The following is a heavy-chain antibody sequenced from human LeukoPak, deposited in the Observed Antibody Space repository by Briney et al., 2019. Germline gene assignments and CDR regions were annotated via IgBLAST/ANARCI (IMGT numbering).Heavy chain of an antibody. J-gene: IGHJ4*02. CDR2: ISGSGGST. V-gene: IGHV3-23*01. D-gene: IGHD5-18*01. CDR1: GFTFSSYA. Sequence: GGSLRLSCAASGFTFSSYAMSWVRQAPGKGLEWVSAISGSGGSTYYADSVKGRFTISRDNSKNTLYLQMNSLRAEDTAVYYCARALGYSYGNDYWGQGTLVTVSS. CDR3: ARALGYSYGNDY.